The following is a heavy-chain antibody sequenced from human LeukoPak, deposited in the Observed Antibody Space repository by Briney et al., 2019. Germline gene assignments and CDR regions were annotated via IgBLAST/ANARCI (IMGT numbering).Heavy chain of an antibody. CDR2: TYHSGST. D-gene: IGHD3-3*02. J-gene: IGHJ4*02. V-gene: IGHV4-59*01. Sequence: SETLSLTCTVSNGSISGYFWNWIRQPPGKRLEWIGYTYHSGSTNYNPSLENRVTISSDTSNNHLSLKMTSVTAADTAVYYCARGRSSSLYGNYFDSRGQGALVTVSS. CDR3: ARGRSSSLYGNYFDS. CDR1: NGSISGYF.